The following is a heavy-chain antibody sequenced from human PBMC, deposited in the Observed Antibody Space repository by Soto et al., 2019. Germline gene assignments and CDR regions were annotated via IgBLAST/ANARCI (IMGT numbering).Heavy chain of an antibody. CDR2: ISGDLSNI. Sequence: EVQLLESGGGLVQPGGSLRLSCAASGFTFTSFAMSWVRQSPGKGLEWVSAISGDLSNIYYADSVKGRFNISRDNSKNTLNLQMNSLRADDTALYFCVKDRFYGDTYFDYWGQGTLVTVSS. J-gene: IGHJ4*02. V-gene: IGHV3-23*01. D-gene: IGHD4-17*01. CDR1: GFTFTSFA. CDR3: VKDRFYGDTYFDY.